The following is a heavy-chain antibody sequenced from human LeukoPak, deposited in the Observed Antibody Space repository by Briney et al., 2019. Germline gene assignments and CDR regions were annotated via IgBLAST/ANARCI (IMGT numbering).Heavy chain of an antibody. CDR3: ARHRGDY. J-gene: IGHJ4*02. CDR2: VNHSGST. V-gene: IGHV4-34*01. Sequence: SETLSLTCAVYGGSFSGYYWSWIRQPPGKGLEWIGEVNHSGSTNYNPSLKSRVTISVDTSKNQFSLKLSSVTAADTAVYYCARHRGDYWGQGTLVTVSS. CDR1: GGSFSGYY.